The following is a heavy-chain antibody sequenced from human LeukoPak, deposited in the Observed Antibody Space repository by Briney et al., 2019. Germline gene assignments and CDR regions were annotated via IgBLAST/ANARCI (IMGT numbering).Heavy chain of an antibody. J-gene: IGHJ4*02. Sequence: PSETLSLTCTVSGGSISSYYWTWIRQPPGKGLEWIGYIYYTGSTNYNPSLKSRVTISIDTSKNRFSLKLSSVTAADTAVYYCAREIIPAASFDYWGQGTLVTVSS. V-gene: IGHV4-59*01. CDR2: IYYTGST. CDR1: GGSISSYY. CDR3: AREIIPAASFDY. D-gene: IGHD3-3*01.